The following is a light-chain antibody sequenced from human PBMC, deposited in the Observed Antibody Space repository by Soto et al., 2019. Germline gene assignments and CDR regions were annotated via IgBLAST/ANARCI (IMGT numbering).Light chain of an antibody. Sequence: THSPGTLSLSPGERATLSCRAVQSVTSTYMAWYQQKPGQAPRLLIYATSFRATGIPDRFRGSGSGTDFTLTISSLEPEDFALYYCQQRSNWPITFGQGTRLE. CDR1: QSVTSTY. CDR2: ATS. J-gene: IGKJ5*01. V-gene: IGKV3D-20*02. CDR3: QQRSNWPIT.